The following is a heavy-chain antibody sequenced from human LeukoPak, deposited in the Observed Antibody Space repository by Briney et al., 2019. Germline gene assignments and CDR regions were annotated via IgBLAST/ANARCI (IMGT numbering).Heavy chain of an antibody. D-gene: IGHD2-2*01. CDR2: ISYDGSNK. CDR1: GFTFSSYG. Sequence: PGRSLRLSCAASGFTFSSYGMRWVRQAPGKGLEWVAVISYDGSNKYYADSVKGRFTISRDNSKNTLYLQMNSLRAEDTAVYYCAKPQAGIVVVPAAIEAVDWGQGTLVTVSS. CDR3: AKPQAGIVVVPAAIEAVD. V-gene: IGHV3-30*18. J-gene: IGHJ4*02.